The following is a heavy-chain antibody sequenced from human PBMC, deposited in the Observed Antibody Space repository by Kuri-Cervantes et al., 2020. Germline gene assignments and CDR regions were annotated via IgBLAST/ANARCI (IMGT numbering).Heavy chain of an antibody. V-gene: IGHV1-18*01. Sequence: ASVQVSCKASGYTFTSYGISWVRQAPGQGLEWMGWISAYNGNTNYAQKLQGRVTMTTDTSTSTAYMELRSLRSDDTAVYYCARAVATYGDYRRNFDYWAREPWSPSPQ. CDR1: GYTFTSYG. J-gene: IGHJ4*02. CDR3: ARAVATYGDYRRNFDY. CDR2: ISAYNGNT. D-gene: IGHD4-17*01.